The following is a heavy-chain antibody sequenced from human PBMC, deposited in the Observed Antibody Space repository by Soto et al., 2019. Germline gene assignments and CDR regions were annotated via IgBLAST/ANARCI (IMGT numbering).Heavy chain of an antibody. D-gene: IGHD3-9*01. CDR3: ARGPHNDILSAFGYMDG. V-gene: IGHV3-21*06. J-gene: IGHJ6*03. CDR1: GFTFNTYS. Sequence: EVQLVESGGGLVKPGGSLRLSCAASGFTFNTYSMTWVRQAPGKGLEWVSCISSSSSYIYYTDSVKGRFTISRDNAKNSVSLQMNSLRAEDTAVYYCARGPHNDILSAFGYMDGWGNGTTVTVSS. CDR2: ISSSSSYI.